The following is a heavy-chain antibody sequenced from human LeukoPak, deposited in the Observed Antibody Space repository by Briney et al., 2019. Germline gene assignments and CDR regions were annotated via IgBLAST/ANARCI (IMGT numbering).Heavy chain of an antibody. D-gene: IGHD5-12*01. CDR3: ARGPSGFSGESWFDP. CDR2: INPNSGGT. Sequence: GASVKVSCKASGYTFTGYYMHWVRQAPGQGLEWMGWINPNSGGTNYAQKFQGRVTMTRDMSISTAYVELSRLRSDDTAVYYCARGPSGFSGESWFDPWGQGTLVTVSS. J-gene: IGHJ5*02. CDR1: GYTFTGYY. V-gene: IGHV1-2*02.